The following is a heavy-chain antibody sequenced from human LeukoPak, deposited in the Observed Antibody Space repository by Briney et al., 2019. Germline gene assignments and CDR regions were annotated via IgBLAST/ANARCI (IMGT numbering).Heavy chain of an antibody. CDR1: GFTFSSYG. Sequence: PGGSLRLSCAASGFTFSSYGMHWVRQAPGKGLEWVAVIWYDGSNKYYADSVKGRFTISRDNSKNTLYLQMNSLRAEDTAVYYCAVATHPDYYYYMDVWGKGTTVTVSS. CDR3: AVATHPDYYYYMDV. CDR2: IWYDGSNK. J-gene: IGHJ6*03. D-gene: IGHD5-12*01. V-gene: IGHV3-33*01.